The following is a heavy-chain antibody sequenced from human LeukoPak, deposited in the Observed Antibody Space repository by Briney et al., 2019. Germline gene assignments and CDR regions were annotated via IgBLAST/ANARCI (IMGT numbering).Heavy chain of an antibody. V-gene: IGHV3-15*01. J-gene: IGHJ4*02. CDR2: IKSKTDGGTT. CDR1: GFTFSDAW. D-gene: IGHD3-22*01. Sequence: GGSLRLSCAASGFTFSDAWMSWVRQAPGKGLEWVGRIKSKTDGGTTDYAAPAKGRFTISRDDSKNTLYLQMNSLKTEDTAVYYCTSLTYYYDSSGYYSTSEVDYWGQGTLDTVSS. CDR3: TSLTYYYDSSGYYSTSEVDY.